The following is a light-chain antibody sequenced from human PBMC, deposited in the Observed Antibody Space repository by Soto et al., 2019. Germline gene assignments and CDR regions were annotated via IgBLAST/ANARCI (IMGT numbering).Light chain of an antibody. CDR2: LNTDGSH. CDR3: QTWGTGSLYV. J-gene: IGLJ1*01. CDR1: SGHSGYA. Sequence: QPVLTKSPYAYASLGASVKLTCTLSSGHSGYAIAWHQQQPEKGPRFLMKLNTDGSHTKGDGIPDRFSVSSSGTQRYLTISSLQSEDEADYYCQTWGTGSLYVFGPGTKLTVL. V-gene: IGLV4-69*01.